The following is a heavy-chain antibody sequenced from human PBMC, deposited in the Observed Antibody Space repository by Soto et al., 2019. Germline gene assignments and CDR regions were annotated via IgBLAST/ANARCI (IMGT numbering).Heavy chain of an antibody. Sequence: QLQLQESGSGLVKPSQTLSLTCAVSGGSMSSVGYSCGGIRQPPGKGLQWIGYIYHSGSTYYSPSLKSRVTISVDRSKNQFSLELSSVTAADTAVYYCARGEMAVNYWGQGTLVTVSS. D-gene: IGHD6-19*01. V-gene: IGHV4-30-2*01. J-gene: IGHJ4*02. CDR3: ARGEMAVNY. CDR1: GGSMSSVGYS. CDR2: IYHSGST.